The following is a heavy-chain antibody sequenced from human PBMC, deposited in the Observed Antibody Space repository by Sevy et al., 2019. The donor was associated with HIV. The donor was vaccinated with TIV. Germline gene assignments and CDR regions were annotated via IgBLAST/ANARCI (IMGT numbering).Heavy chain of an antibody. CDR2: IYSGGSK. CDR3: ATEGGYSGSPVGAFDI. J-gene: IGHJ3*02. CDR1: GFTVSSNY. V-gene: IGHV3-53*01. Sequence: GGSRRLSGAASGFTVSSNYRSWVRQAPGKGLEWGSVIYSGGSKYYADSVKGRFTISRDNSKNTLSLKMNSLRAEDTAVYYCATEGGYSGSPVGAFDIWGQGTMVTVSS. D-gene: IGHD1-26*01.